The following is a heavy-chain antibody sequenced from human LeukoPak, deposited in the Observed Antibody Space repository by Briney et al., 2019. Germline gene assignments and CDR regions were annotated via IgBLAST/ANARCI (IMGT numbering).Heavy chain of an antibody. CDR3: AKGRGYSYGSTFDY. J-gene: IGHJ4*02. CDR2: ISWNSGSI. CDR1: GFTFSNFN. Sequence: GGSLRLSCAVSGFTFSNFNMNWVRQAPGKGLEWVSGISWNSGSIGYADSVKGRFTISRDNAKNSLYLQMNSLRAEDTALYYCAKGRGYSYGSTFDYWGQGTLVTVSS. D-gene: IGHD5-18*01. V-gene: IGHV3-9*01.